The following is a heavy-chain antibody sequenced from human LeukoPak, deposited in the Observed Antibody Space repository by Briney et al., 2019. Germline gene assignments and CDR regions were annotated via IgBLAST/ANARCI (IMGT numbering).Heavy chain of an antibody. V-gene: IGHV3-30*02. CDR2: IRYDGSNK. Sequence: GGSLRLSCAASGFTFSSYGMHWVRQAPGKGLEWVAFIRYDGSNKYYADSVKGRFTISRDNAKNSLYLQMNSLRAEDMALYYCAKDSGPIRAAAHKKYYYYYYMDVWGKGTTVTVSS. J-gene: IGHJ6*03. CDR1: GFTFSSYG. CDR3: AKDSGPIRAAAHKKYYYYYYMDV. D-gene: IGHD6-13*01.